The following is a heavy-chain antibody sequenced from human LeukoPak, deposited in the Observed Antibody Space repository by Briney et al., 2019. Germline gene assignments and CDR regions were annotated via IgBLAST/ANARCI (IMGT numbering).Heavy chain of an antibody. J-gene: IGHJ2*01. CDR1: GYTFTSYG. D-gene: IGHD2-21*02. CDR2: ISAYNGNT. V-gene: IGHV1-18*01. CDR3: ARAAVVTPWWYFDL. Sequence: ASVKVSCKASGYTFTSYGIIWVRQAPGQGLEWMGWISAYNGNTNYAQKLQGRVTMTTDTSTSTAYMELRSLRSGDTAVYYCARAAVVTPWWYFDLWGRGTLVTVSS.